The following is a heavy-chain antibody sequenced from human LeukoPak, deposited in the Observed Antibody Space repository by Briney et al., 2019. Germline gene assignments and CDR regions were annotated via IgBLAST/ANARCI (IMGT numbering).Heavy chain of an antibody. CDR1: GYTFTGYY. V-gene: IGHV1-18*04. CDR3: ARDPYDFWSGYYGGDYYYYMDV. D-gene: IGHD3-3*01. Sequence: GASVKVSCKASGYTFTGYYMHWVRQAPGQGLEWMGWISAYNGNTNYAQKLQGRVTMTTDTSTSTAYMELRSLRSDDTAVYYCARDPYDFWSGYYGGDYYYYMDVWGKGTTVTVSS. J-gene: IGHJ6*03. CDR2: ISAYNGNT.